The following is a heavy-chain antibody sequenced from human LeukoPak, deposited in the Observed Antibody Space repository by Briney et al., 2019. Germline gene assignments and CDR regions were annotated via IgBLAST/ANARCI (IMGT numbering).Heavy chain of an antibody. Sequence: SETLSLTCTVSGGSISSSSHYWGWIRQPPGKGLEWIGSIYSSGSSFYNPSLKSRVTISLDTSKNQFSLKLSSVTAADTAVYYCARLFHYYDSSAYPTFDHWGQGTLVTVSS. CDR2: IYSSGSS. CDR3: ARLFHYYDSSAYPTFDH. V-gene: IGHV4-39*01. CDR1: GGSISSSSHY. J-gene: IGHJ4*02. D-gene: IGHD3-22*01.